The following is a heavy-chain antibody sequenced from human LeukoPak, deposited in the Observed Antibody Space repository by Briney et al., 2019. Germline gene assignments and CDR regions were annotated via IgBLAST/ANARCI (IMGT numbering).Heavy chain of an antibody. J-gene: IGHJ4*02. V-gene: IGHV3-23*01. Sequence: GGSLRLSCAASGSTFSSYAMSWVRQAPGKGLEWVSAIRDSGSSTHYADSVKGRFTTSRDNSKNTLFLQMNSLRAEDTAIYYCAKYGPQDSGSSHFDYWGQGALVTVSS. D-gene: IGHD1-26*01. CDR2: IRDSGSST. CDR1: GSTFSSYA. CDR3: AKYGPQDSGSSHFDY.